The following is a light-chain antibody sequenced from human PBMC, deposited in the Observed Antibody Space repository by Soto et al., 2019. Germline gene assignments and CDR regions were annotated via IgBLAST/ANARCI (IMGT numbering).Light chain of an antibody. J-gene: IGKJ4*01. CDR2: GAA. V-gene: IGKV1-39*01. CDR1: QNIRNY. Sequence: IQMTKSPSSLSASVGDRVAITCRAIQNIRNYLNWYQQKPWKAPKVLIYGAASLQSGVPSKFSGSGYATNFTLIIHSLQPEDNATYYCRQSYKNPALTFGGGSKVEF. CDR3: RQSYKNPALT.